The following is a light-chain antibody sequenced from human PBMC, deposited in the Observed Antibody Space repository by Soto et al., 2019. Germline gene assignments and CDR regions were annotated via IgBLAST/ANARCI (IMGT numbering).Light chain of an antibody. CDR2: GAS. Sequence: EIVLTQSPGTLSLSPGERATLSCRASQSVSSSYLAWYQQKPGQAPRLLIYGASSRATGIPDRFSGSGSGTDFTHTISRLEPEDFAVYYCQQYGSSLTWTLGQGTKLEIK. V-gene: IGKV3-20*01. CDR3: QQYGSSLTWT. J-gene: IGKJ1*01. CDR1: QSVSSSY.